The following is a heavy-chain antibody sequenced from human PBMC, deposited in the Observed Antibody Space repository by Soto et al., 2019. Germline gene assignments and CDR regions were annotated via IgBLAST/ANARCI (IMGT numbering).Heavy chain of an antibody. V-gene: IGHV3-23*01. D-gene: IGHD6-25*01. CDR3: AKDRGGYYYYYGMDV. CDR1: GFTFSSYA. J-gene: IGHJ6*02. Sequence: GASLRPSCAASGFTFSSYAMSWVRQAPGKGLEWVSAISGSGGSTYYADSVKGRFTISRDNSKNTLYLQMNSLRAEDTAVYYCAKDRGGYYYYYGMDVWGQGTTVTVSS. CDR2: ISGSGGST.